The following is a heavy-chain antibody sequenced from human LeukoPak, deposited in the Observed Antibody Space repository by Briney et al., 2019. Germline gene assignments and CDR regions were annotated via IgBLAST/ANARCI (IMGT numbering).Heavy chain of an antibody. J-gene: IGHJ4*02. CDR1: GFTFDDYA. D-gene: IGHD6-6*01. CDR3: AKAIAASSTLSYFDY. CDR2: ISWDGGST. V-gene: IGHV3-43D*03. Sequence: PGGSLRLSCAASGFTFDDYAMHWVRQTPGKGLEWVSVISWDGGSTYYADSVKGRFTISRDKSKNSLYLQMNSLRAEDTALYYCAKAIAASSTLSYFDYWGQGTLVTVSS.